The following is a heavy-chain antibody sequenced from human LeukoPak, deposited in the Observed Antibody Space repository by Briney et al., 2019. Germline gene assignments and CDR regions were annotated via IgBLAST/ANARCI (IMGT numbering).Heavy chain of an antibody. CDR2: IGNDGKTT. CDR3: AKDRHSDYGLGGFDI. J-gene: IGHJ3*02. CDR1: GFTFSSYG. Sequence: GGSLRLSCAASGFTFSSYGTHWVRQAPGKGLEWVAVIGNDGKTTYYADSVKGRFTISRDNSKSTLYLQMNSLRAEDTAVYYCAKDRHSDYGLGGFDIWGQGTRVTVSS. D-gene: IGHD4-17*01. V-gene: IGHV3-30*18.